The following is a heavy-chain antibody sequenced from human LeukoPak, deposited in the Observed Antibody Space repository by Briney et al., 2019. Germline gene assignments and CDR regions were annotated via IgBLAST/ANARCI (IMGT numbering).Heavy chain of an antibody. V-gene: IGHV4-39*07. Sequence: SEALSLTCTVSGGSISSSSYYWGWIRQPPGKGLEWIGSIYYSGSTYYNPSLKSRVTISVDTSKNQFSLKLSSVTAADTAVYYCASYPGIAAAGLDYWGQGTLVTVSS. J-gene: IGHJ4*02. CDR1: GGSISSSSYY. D-gene: IGHD6-13*01. CDR2: IYYSGST. CDR3: ASYPGIAAAGLDY.